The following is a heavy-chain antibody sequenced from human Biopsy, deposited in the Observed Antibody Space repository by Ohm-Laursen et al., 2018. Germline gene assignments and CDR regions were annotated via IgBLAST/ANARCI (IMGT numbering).Heavy chain of an antibody. Sequence: SVKVSCEASGYTFTSYGISWVRQAPGQGLEWMGWINTENGNTIYAQNLQGRVTMTADTSTDIAYMELRSLRSDDTAIYYCARDRYRWDIAAVVAAHYNEKYYALDVWGQGTTVTVSS. V-gene: IGHV1-18*01. D-gene: IGHD2-15*01. CDR1: GYTFTSYG. J-gene: IGHJ6*02. CDR3: ARDRYRWDIAAVVAAHYNEKYYALDV. CDR2: INTENGNT.